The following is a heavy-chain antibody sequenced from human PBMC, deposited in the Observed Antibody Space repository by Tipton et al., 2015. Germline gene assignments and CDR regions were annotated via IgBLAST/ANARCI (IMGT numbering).Heavy chain of an antibody. CDR1: GFTFTNAW. CDR2: IKSQAGRGTT. CDR3: TTATAHSSGWHAYDAFNI. Sequence: SLRLSCAASGFTFTNAWMNWVRQAPGKGLEWVGRIKSQAGRGTTDYAAPVKGRFTISKDDSKNTLYLQMNSLKTEDTAVYYCTTATAHSSGWHAYDAFNIWGQGTMVTVSS. V-gene: IGHV3-15*07. J-gene: IGHJ3*02. D-gene: IGHD6-19*01.